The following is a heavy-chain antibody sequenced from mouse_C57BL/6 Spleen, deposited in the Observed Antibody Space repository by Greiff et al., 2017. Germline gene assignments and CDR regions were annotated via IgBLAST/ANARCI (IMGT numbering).Heavy chain of an antibody. Sequence: QVQLQQSGPELVKPGASVKLSCKASGYTFTRYDINWVKQRPGQGLEWIGWLYPRAGSTTSNETFKGKATLTVAPSSSTAYLELHSLASEDSAVDCGAKRGGRGGGDDWGQGTTLTVSS. V-gene: IGHV1-85*01. J-gene: IGHJ2*01. D-gene: IGHD3-3*01. CDR3: AKRGGRGGGDD. CDR1: GYTFTRYD. CDR2: LYPRAGST.